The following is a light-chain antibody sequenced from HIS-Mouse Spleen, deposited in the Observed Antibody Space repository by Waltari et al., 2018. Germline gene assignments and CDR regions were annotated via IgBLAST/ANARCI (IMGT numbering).Light chain of an antibody. CDR2: EDS. J-gene: IGLJ2*01. V-gene: IGLV3-10*01. CDR3: YSTDSSGNHRV. Sequence: SYALTHPPRVSVSPVQTARITCSGSALPQKYAYLYQQKAGQAPVLVIYEDSKRPTGIPERFSGSSSGTMATLTISGAQVEDEADYYCYSTDSSGNHRVFGGGTKLTVL. CDR1: ALPQKY.